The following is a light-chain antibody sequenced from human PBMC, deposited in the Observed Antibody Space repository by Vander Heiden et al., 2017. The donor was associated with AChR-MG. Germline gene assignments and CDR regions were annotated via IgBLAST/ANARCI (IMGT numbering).Light chain of an antibody. CDR3: QQSYSTLYT. CDR1: QSISSY. Sequence: LSASVGDRVTITCRASQSISSYLNWYQQKPGKAPKLLIYAASSLQSGVPSRFSGSGSGTDFTLTISSLQPEDFATYYCQQSYSTLYTFGQGTKLEIK. J-gene: IGKJ2*01. CDR2: AAS. V-gene: IGKV1-39*01.